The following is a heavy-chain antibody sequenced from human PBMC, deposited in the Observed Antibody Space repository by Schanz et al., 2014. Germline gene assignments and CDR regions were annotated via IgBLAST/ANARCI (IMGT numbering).Heavy chain of an antibody. J-gene: IGHJ4*02. CDR2: INSGGDST. D-gene: IGHD2-8*01. V-gene: IGHV3-23*04. Sequence: VQLVESGGGVVQPGRSLRLSCAASGFTFRRYGMSWVRQAPGKGLEWVSAINSGGDSTYYADSVKGRLTISRDNSKNTLYLQMNSLRADDTAVYYCALMSAYFDYWGQGTLVTVSS. CDR3: ALMSAYFDY. CDR1: GFTFRRYG.